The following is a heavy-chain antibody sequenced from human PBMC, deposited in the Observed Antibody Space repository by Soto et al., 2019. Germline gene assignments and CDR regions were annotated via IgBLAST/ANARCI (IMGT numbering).Heavy chain of an antibody. CDR2: IKQDGSEK. CDR3: ARADLCSGGSCYSSYYYYYMDV. J-gene: IGHJ6*03. Sequence: PGGSLRLSCVASGFTFSSYWMSWVRQAPGKGLEWVANIKQDGSEKYYVDSVKGRFTISRDNAKNSLYLQMNSLRAEDTAVYYCARADLCSGGSCYSSYYYYYMDVWGKGTTVTVSS. V-gene: IGHV3-7*01. D-gene: IGHD2-15*01. CDR1: GFTFSSYW.